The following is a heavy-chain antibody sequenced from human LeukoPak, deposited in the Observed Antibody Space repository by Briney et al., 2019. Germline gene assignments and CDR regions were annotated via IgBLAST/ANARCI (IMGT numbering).Heavy chain of an antibody. V-gene: IGHV3-23*01. D-gene: IGHD1-7*01. CDR2: ISGSAIST. CDR1: GFTFGSYA. J-gene: IGHJ4*02. CDR3: AKDFYPLGNYVIYFDY. Sequence: PGGSLRLSCVASGFTFGSYAMSWVRQAPGKGLEWVSTISGSAISTYYADSVKGRFTISRDNSKNTLYLQMNSLRPEDTAVYYCAKDFYPLGNYVIYFDYWGQGTLVTVSS.